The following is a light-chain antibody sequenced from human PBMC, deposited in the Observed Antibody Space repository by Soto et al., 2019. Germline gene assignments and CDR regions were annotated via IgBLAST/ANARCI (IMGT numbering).Light chain of an antibody. J-gene: IGKJ1*01. V-gene: IGKV3-20*01. Sequence: EIGLTQSPGTLSLSPGERATLSCRASQSVSSSYLAWYQQKPGQAPRPLIYGASIRAIGIPDRFSGSGSGTDFTLTISRLEPEDFAGYYCQQDGSSPWTFGQGTKVEIK. CDR3: QQDGSSPWT. CDR2: GAS. CDR1: QSVSSSY.